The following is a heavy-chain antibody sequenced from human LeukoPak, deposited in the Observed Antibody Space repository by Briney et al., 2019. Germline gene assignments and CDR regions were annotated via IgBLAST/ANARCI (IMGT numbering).Heavy chain of an antibody. D-gene: IGHD2-2*01. CDR3: TTDALVPAAISNNWFDP. Sequence: PGGSLRLSCAASGFTFSNAWMSWVRQAPGKGLEWVGRIKSKTDGGTTDYAAPVKGRFTISRDDSKNTLYLHMNSLKTEVTAVYYCTTDALVPAAISNNWFDPGGQGTLVTVS. CDR2: IKSKTDGGTT. CDR1: GFTFSNAW. V-gene: IGHV3-15*01. J-gene: IGHJ5*02.